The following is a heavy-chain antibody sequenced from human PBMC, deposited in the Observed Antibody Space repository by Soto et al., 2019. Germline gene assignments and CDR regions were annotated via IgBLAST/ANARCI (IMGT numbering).Heavy chain of an antibody. CDR3: ARWGCSGSNCNLNQRSFDL. J-gene: IGHJ4*02. V-gene: IGHV3-33*03. CDR2: IWYDGSNK. Sequence: GGSLRLSCAASGFIFNEYGMHWVRQAPGKGLEWVAVIWYDGSNKYYADSVKGRFTLSRDNSKNTMSLQMNSLRVEDTAVYYCARWGCSGSNCNLNQRSFDLWGQGTLVTVSS. D-gene: IGHD2-15*01. CDR1: GFIFNEYG.